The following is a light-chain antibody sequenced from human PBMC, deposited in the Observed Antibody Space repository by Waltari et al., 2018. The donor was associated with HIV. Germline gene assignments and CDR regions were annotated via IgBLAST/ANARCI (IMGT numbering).Light chain of an antibody. Sequence: SYELTQPPSVSVSPGQTATITCSGYALPKRNAYWYQQRSGQAPVLVMYDDNKRPSGIPEGFSGSTSGTTATLTVSRAQVDDEADYYCYSTDTTGYERVFGGGTKLTVL. CDR2: DDN. V-gene: IGLV3-10*01. J-gene: IGLJ3*02. CDR1: ALPKRN. CDR3: YSTDTTGYERV.